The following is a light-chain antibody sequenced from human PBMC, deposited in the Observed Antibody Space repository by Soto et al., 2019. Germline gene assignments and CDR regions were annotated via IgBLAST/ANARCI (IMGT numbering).Light chain of an antibody. J-gene: IGLJ2*01. CDR1: TSNIGSNY. CDR2: MNN. V-gene: IGLV1-47*01. Sequence: QSVLTQSPSASGTPGQRVTISCSGGTSNIGSNYVYWYQQLPGTAPKLLIYMNNQRPSGVPDRFSGSKSGTSASLAISGLRSEDEADFYCAAWDDSLGGRVFGGGTKLPVL. CDR3: AAWDDSLGGRV.